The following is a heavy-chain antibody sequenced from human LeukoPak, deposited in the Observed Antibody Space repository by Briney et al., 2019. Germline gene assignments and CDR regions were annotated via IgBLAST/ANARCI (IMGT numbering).Heavy chain of an antibody. V-gene: IGHV4-31*03. Sequence: PSETLSLTCTVSGGSISSGVYYWSWIRQHPGKGLEWIGYIYYSGSTYYNPSLKSRVTISVDTSKNQFSLKLSSVTAADTAVYYCARDDSSGYYFSFDPWGQGTLVTVSS. D-gene: IGHD3-22*01. CDR2: IYYSGST. CDR3: ARDDSSGYYFSFDP. J-gene: IGHJ5*02. CDR1: GGSISSGVYY.